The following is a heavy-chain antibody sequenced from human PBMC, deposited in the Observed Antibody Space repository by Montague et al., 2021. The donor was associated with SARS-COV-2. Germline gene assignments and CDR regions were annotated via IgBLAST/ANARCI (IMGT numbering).Heavy chain of an antibody. CDR1: GDSVSTYGVA. D-gene: IGHD3-10*01. CDR3: ARHSYRTFDF. Sequence: CAISGDSVSTYGVAWDSDRQSPSRGFQRLRMTLYTGSAWYNEYAESVKGRITINPDTPKNQFSLHLTSVTPEDTAVYYCARHSYRTFDFWGQGTLVTVSS. CDR2: TLYTGSAWYN. V-gene: IGHV6-1*01. J-gene: IGHJ4*02.